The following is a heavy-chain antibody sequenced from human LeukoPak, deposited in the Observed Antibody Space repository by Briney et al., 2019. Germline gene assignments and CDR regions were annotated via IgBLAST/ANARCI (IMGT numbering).Heavy chain of an antibody. CDR3: AKDYGSGSYWPYFDY. CDR2: ISCNSGSI. Sequence: GVSLRCSCAASRFTFYDYAMLWLRQAPGNGLKGVSGISCNSGSIGYEDSVKGRFTISRDNAKNSLYLQMDSLRAEDTALYYCAKDYGSGSYWPYFDYWGQGPLVTVSS. CDR1: RFTFYDYA. D-gene: IGHD3-10*01. J-gene: IGHJ4*02. V-gene: IGHV3-9*01.